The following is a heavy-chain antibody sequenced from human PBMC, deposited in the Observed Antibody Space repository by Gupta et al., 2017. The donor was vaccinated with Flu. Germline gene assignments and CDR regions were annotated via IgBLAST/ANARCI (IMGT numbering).Heavy chain of an antibody. CDR1: EFTFSPYA. V-gene: IGHV3-23*01. Sequence: EVQLLESGGGLVQPGGSLRLSCAASEFTFSPYAMSWVRQTPGKGLGWVSNISDTGGRTYYADSVKGRFTISRDSSKNTLYLQMNSLRAEDTAVYYCAKDKLFAHYCDQWGQGTQVTVSS. CDR3: AKDKLFAHYCDQ. J-gene: IGHJ4*02. CDR2: ISDTGGRT.